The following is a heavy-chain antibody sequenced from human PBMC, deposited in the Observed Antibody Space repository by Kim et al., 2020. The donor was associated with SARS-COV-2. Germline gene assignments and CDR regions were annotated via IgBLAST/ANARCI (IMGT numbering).Heavy chain of an antibody. CDR2: TYYNGST. CDR3: ARHVRGYASGWYWDIFDY. J-gene: IGHJ4*02. Sequence: SETLSLTCTVSGGSISNYYWSWIRQPPGKGLEWIGYTYYNGSTKYNPSLKSRVAISIDTSKKQFSLKLSSVAAADTAIYYCARHVRGYASGWYWDIFDYWGQGSLVTVSS. V-gene: IGHV4-59*08. D-gene: IGHD6-19*01. CDR1: GGSISNYY.